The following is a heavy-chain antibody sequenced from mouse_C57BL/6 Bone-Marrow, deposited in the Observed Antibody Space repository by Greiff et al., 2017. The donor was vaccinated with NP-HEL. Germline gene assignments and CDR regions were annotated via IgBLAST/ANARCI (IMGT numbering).Heavy chain of an antibody. V-gene: IGHV14-2*01. CDR1: GFNIKDYY. D-gene: IGHD3-2*02. CDR3: ARQRWGSSGQFAY. J-gene: IGHJ3*01. CDR2: IDPEDGET. Sequence: VQLKESGAELVKPGASVKLSCTASGFNIKDYYMHWVKQRTEQGLEWIGRIDPEDGETKYAPKFQGKATITADTSSNTAYLQLSSLTSEDTAVYYCARQRWGSSGQFAYWGQGTLVTVSA.